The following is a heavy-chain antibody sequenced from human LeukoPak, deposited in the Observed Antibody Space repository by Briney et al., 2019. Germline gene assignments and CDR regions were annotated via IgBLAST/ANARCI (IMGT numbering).Heavy chain of an antibody. V-gene: IGHV4-59*01. CDR3: ARSPPPYYDSSGYPIH. Sequence: PSETLSLTCAVYGGSFSGYYWSWIRQPPGKGLEWIGYIYYSGSTNYNPSLKSRVTISVDTSKNQFSLKLSSVTAADTAVYYCARSPPPYYDSSGYPIHWGQGTLVTVSS. CDR2: IYYSGST. J-gene: IGHJ4*02. D-gene: IGHD3-22*01. CDR1: GGSFSGYY.